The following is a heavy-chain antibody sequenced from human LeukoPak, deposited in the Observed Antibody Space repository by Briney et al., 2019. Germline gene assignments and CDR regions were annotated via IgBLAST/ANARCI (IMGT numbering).Heavy chain of an antibody. J-gene: IGHJ4*02. V-gene: IGHV3-30*03. CDR3: ARDSGEGSGWHTYPSY. CDR1: GFTFSSYG. D-gene: IGHD6-19*01. CDR2: ISYDGSNK. Sequence: GRSLRLSCAASGFTFSSYGMHWVRQAPGKGLEWVAVISYDGSNKYYADSVKGRFTISRDNSKNTLYLQMNSLRAEDTAVYYCARDSGEGSGWHTYPSYWGQGTLVTVSS.